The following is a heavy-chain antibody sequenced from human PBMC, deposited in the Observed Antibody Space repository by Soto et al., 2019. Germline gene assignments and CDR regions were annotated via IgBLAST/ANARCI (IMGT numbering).Heavy chain of an antibody. Sequence: QVQLVESGGGVVQPGRSLRLSCAASGFTFSTFGMHWVRQAPGKGLEWVAAITYDGSYQAYADSVKGRFTISRDNSKNTLFLQMNSLRVEDTAVYFCANAPHYYDYSGFSYRDYWGQGTLVTVSS. CDR1: GFTFSTFG. CDR2: ITYDGSYQ. V-gene: IGHV3-30*18. D-gene: IGHD3-22*01. J-gene: IGHJ4*02. CDR3: ANAPHYYDYSGFSYRDY.